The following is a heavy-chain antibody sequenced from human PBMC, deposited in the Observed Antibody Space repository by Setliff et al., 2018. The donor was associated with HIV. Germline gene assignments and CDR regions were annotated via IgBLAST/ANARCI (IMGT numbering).Heavy chain of an antibody. D-gene: IGHD5-18*01. CDR3: AAWGPRYSYAPYFFDS. J-gene: IGHJ4*02. CDR2: INHSGST. Sequence: SETLSLTCAVYNGSFSGYYWTWIRQRPGKGLEWIGEINHSGSTNYSPSLKSRVTISVDASRNQFSLRLSSVTAADTAVYYCAAWGPRYSYAPYFFDSWGQGTLVTVSS. V-gene: IGHV4-34*01. CDR1: NGSFSGYY.